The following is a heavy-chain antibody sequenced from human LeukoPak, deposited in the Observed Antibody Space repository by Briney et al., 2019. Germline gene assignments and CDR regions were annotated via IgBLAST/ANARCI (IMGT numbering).Heavy chain of an antibody. V-gene: IGHV4-59*13. Sequence: SSETLSLTCTVSGDSISSYYWSWTRHSPAKPLEWIGYIYYSESTTYNPSLKSRVTTSVETSKNQFSLELTSVAAADPAVYYCARGLLKGQLHLGYSYYMDVWGKGTTITVSS. CDR1: GDSISSYY. CDR2: IYYSEST. D-gene: IGHD2-2*01. J-gene: IGHJ6*03. CDR3: ARGLLKGQLHLGYSYYMDV.